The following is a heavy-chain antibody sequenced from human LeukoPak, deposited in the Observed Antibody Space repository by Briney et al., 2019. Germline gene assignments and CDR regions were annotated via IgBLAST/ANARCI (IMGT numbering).Heavy chain of an antibody. Sequence: GGSLRLSCAASGFTFSSYAMSWVRQAPGKGLEWASGISGSGGSTYYADSVKGRLTISRDNSKQTLHLQMNTLRAEDTAVYFCAKDRGGTVAGNKVGFDYWGQGSLVTVSS. CDR3: AKDRGGTVAGNKVGFDY. CDR1: GFTFSSYA. J-gene: IGHJ4*02. D-gene: IGHD6-19*01. CDR2: ISGSGGST. V-gene: IGHV3-23*01.